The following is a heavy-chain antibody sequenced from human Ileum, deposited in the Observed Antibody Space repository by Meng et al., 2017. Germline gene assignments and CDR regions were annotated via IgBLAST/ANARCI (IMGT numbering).Heavy chain of an antibody. J-gene: IGHJ6*02. D-gene: IGHD6-19*01. CDR3: HLLVAGRGVFYFYSGFDV. CDR1: GFTFSSYA. Sequence: GGSLRLSCAASGFTFSSYAMSWVRQAPGKGREWVSAISASGDRTFYADSVKGRLTISRDNSRNRLYLQMKSLRAEDTAVYYCHLLVAGRGVFYFYSGFDVWGQGTTVTVSS. CDR2: ISASGDRT. V-gene: IGHV3-23*01.